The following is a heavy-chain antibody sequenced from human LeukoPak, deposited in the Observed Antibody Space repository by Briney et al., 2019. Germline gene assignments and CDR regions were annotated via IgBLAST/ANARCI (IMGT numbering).Heavy chain of an antibody. CDR3: AKGTVVYCDY. J-gene: IGHJ4*02. V-gene: IGHV3-30*18. CDR1: GFTFSSYG. CDR2: ISYDGSNK. D-gene: IGHD2-21*01. Sequence: LSCXASGFTFSSYGMHWVRQAPGKGLEWVAVISYDGSNKYYADSVKGRFTISRDNSKNTLYLQMNSLRAEDTAVYYCAKGTVVYCDYWGQGTLVTVSS.